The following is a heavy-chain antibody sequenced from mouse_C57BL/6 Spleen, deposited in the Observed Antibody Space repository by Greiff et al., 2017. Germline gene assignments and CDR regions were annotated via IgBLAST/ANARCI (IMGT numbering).Heavy chain of an antibody. CDR3: ASDYGSSWGFAY. V-gene: IGHV3-6*01. J-gene: IGHJ3*01. CDR2: ISYDGSN. CDR1: GYSITSGYY. D-gene: IGHD1-1*01. Sequence: EVKVEESGPGLVKPSQSLSLTCSVTGYSITSGYYWNWIRQFPGNKLEWMGYISYDGSNNYNPSLKNRISITRDTSKNQFFLKLNSVTTEDTATYYCASDYGSSWGFAYWGQGTLVTVSA.